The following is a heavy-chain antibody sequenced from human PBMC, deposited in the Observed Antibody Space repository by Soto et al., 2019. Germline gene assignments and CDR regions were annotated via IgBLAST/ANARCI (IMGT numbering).Heavy chain of an antibody. CDR2: LNSGGGT. CDR3: ATRSDWSSLLDY. V-gene: IGHV1-2*02. CDR1: RSTFTKFY. D-gene: IGHD6-19*01. J-gene: IGHJ4*02. Sequence: GSSVKVSCKASRSTFTKFYLHWVRPAPDPRRDWMVWLNSGGGTIYAQVFQGMPTLTRDTSNSIAYMELSMLSSDDTAFYSWATRSDWSSLLDYWGQGTLVTVSS.